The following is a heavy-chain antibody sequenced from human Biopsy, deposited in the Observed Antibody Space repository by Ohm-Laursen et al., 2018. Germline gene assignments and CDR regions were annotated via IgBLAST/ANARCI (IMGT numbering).Heavy chain of an antibody. V-gene: IGHV4-61*01. CDR3: ARGMRSSGWPYFDS. CDR2: IYDRGSTA. D-gene: IGHD6-19*01. J-gene: IGHJ4*02. CDR1: GDSVSSGSFY. Sequence: GTLSLTCTVSGDSVSSGSFYWTWIRQPPGQGLEYIGYIYDRGSTANYNPSLESRVTMSVDMPKNQFSLKPSSVTAADTAIYYCARGMRSSGWPYFDSWGQGTLVTVSS.